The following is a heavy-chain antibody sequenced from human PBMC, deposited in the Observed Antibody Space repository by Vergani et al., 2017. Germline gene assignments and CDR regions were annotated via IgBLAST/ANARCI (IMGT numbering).Heavy chain of an antibody. CDR3: AREIIAYCGGDCRNN. Sequence: QVQLQESGPGLVKPSETLSLTCTVSGGSISSYYWSWIRQPPGKGLEWIGYIYYSGSTNYNPSLKSRVTISVDTSKNQFSLKLSSVTAADTAVYYCAREIIAYCGGDCRNNWGQGTLVTVSS. CDR1: GGSISSYY. CDR2: IYYSGST. D-gene: IGHD2-21*02. J-gene: IGHJ4*02. V-gene: IGHV4-59*12.